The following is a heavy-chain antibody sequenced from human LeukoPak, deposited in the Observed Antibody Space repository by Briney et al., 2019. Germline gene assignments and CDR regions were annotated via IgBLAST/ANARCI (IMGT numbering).Heavy chain of an antibody. Sequence: SETLSLTCTASDHFNLNYYWNWVRQSAGKGLEWIGRIFSTGVANYNPSLKSRVSMSVDMSKRQFSLTLTSMTPADTAVYYCPRDGNLVRGIIKRGRLDLWGQGILVTVSS. CDR1: DHFNLNYY. J-gene: IGHJ5*02. CDR3: PRDGNLVRGIIKRGRLDL. D-gene: IGHD3-10*01. V-gene: IGHV4-4*07. CDR2: IFSTGVA.